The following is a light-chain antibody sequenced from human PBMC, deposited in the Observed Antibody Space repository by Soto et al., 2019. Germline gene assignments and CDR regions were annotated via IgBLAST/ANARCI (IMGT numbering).Light chain of an antibody. V-gene: IGKV3-15*01. CDR2: GAS. Sequence: VMTQSPATLSVSPGERATLSCRASQSVRTNLAWYQQKPGQAPRLLIYGASTRATGVPARFRGSGSGTEFTLTISSLQSEDYAVYSCQQYNTWSPLTFGGGTKVEIK. CDR3: QQYNTWSPLT. CDR1: QSVRTN. J-gene: IGKJ4*01.